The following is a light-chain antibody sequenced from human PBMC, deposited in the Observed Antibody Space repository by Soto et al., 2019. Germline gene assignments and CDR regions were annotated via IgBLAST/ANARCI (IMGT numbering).Light chain of an antibody. Sequence: EIVLTQSPATLSLSPGESATLSCRASQSVGTSLAWYQQKPGQAPKTLIYDASNRATGVPDRFRGSGSETDFILTISNLDPDDFAVYYCHHRSTWPPFTFGPGPKVD. CDR3: HHRSTWPPFT. J-gene: IGKJ3*01. CDR1: QSVGTS. CDR2: DAS. V-gene: IGKV3-11*01.